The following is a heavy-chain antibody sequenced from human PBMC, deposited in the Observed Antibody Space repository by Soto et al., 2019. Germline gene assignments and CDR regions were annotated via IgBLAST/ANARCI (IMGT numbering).Heavy chain of an antibody. CDR1: GGSISSYY. D-gene: IGHD2-2*01. V-gene: IGHV4-59*01. CDR3: ARAGLPATAPFDY. Sequence: QVQLQESGPRLVKPSETLSLTCIVSGGSISSYYWSWIRQPPGKGLEWIGYIYYSGSTNYNPSLKSRVTISVDTAKNQFSLKLSSGTAADTAVYYCARAGLPATAPFDYWGQGTLVTVSS. CDR2: IYYSGST. J-gene: IGHJ4*02.